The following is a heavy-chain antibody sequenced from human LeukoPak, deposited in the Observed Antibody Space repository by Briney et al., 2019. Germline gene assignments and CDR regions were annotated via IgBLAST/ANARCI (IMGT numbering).Heavy chain of an antibody. V-gene: IGHV1-8*03. D-gene: IGHD1-26*01. CDR2: MNPNSGNT. CDR3: ARSRSGSYNDY. CDR1: RYTFTSYD. Sequence: GSSVKVSCKASRYTFTSYDINGVRQATGQGLEWMGWMNPNSGNTGYAQKFQGRVTITRNTSISTAYMELSSLRSEDTAVYYCARSRSGSYNDYWGQGTLVTVSS. J-gene: IGHJ4*02.